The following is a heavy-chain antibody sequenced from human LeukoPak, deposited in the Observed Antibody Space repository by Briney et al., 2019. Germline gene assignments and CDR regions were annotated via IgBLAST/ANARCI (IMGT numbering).Heavy chain of an antibody. CDR3: ARDTRARYFDWLLSGGDAFDI. D-gene: IGHD3-9*01. CDR2: IIPIFGTA. CDR1: GGTFSSYA. Sequence: ASVKVSCTASGGTFSSYAISWVRQAPGQALEWMGGIIPIFGTANYAQKFQSRVTITADESTSTAYMELSSLRSEYTAVYYCARDTRARYFDWLLSGGDAFDIWGQGTMVTVSS. V-gene: IGHV1-69*01. J-gene: IGHJ3*02.